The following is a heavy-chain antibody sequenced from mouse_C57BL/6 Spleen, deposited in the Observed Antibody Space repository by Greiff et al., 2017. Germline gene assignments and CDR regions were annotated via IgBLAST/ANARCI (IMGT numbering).Heavy chain of an antibody. Sequence: QVQLQQPGTELVKPGASVKLSCKASGYTFTSYWMHWVKQRPGQGLEWIGNINPSNGGTNYNEKFKSKATLTLDKSSSTAYMQLSSLTSEDSAVYYCACGRICYDYDYAMDYWGQGTSVTVSS. D-gene: IGHD2-12*01. CDR2: INPSNGGT. J-gene: IGHJ4*01. CDR3: ACGRICYDYDYAMDY. V-gene: IGHV1-53*01. CDR1: GYTFTSYW.